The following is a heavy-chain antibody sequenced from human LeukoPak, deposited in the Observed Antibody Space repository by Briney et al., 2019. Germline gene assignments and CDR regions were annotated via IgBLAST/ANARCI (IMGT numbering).Heavy chain of an antibody. V-gene: IGHV1-3*03. J-gene: IGHJ4*02. Sequence: ASVKVSCKASGYTFTSYAMHWVRQAPGQRLEWMGWINAGNGNTKYSQEFQGRVTITRDTSASTAYMELSSLRSEDMAVYYCARIRGSNYYDFWSGYSSPGAFDYWGQGTLVTVSS. CDR3: ARIRGSNYYDFWSGYSSPGAFDY. CDR1: GYTFTSYA. D-gene: IGHD3-3*01. CDR2: INAGNGNT.